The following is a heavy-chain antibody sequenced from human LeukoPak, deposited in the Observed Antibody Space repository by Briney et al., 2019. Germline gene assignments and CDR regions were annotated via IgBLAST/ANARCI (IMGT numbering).Heavy chain of an antibody. CDR3: ATGSITMVRGVRGYFDY. Sequence: ASVKVSCKTSGGTFSSYAISWVRQAPGQGLEWMGRIIPIFDTANYAQKFQGRVTITADESTRTAYMELSSLRSEDTAVYYCATGSITMVRGVRGYFDYWGQGTLVTVSS. J-gene: IGHJ4*02. CDR1: GGTFSSYA. V-gene: IGHV1-69*15. D-gene: IGHD3-10*01. CDR2: IIPIFDTA.